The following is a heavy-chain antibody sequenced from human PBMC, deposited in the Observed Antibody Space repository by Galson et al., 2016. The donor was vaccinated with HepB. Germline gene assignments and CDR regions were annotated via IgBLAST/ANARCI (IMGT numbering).Heavy chain of an antibody. J-gene: IGHJ4*02. D-gene: IGHD2-2*01. V-gene: IGHV3-74*01. CDR2: INSGGSST. CDR3: AKCRSSDSTSCPNY. Sequence: SLRLSCAASGFTFSSYWMHWVRQAPGKGLVWVSRINSGGSSTSYADSVKGRFTISRDNAKNTLYLQMNSLRAEDTAVYYCAKCRSSDSTSCPNYWGQGTLVTVSS. CDR1: GFTFSSYW.